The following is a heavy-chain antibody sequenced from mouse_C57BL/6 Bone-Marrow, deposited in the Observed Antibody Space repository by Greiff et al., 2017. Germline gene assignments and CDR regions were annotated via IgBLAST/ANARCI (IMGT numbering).Heavy chain of an antibody. CDR3: ARREFITTVRDY. D-gene: IGHD1-1*01. CDR2: IYPRSGNT. J-gene: IGHJ4*01. CDR1: GYTFTSSG. Sequence: VQLQQSGAELARPGASVKLSCKASGYTFTSSGISWVKQRTGQGLEWIGEIYPRSGNTYYNEKFKGKATLTADKSSSTAYMELRSLTSEDSAVYFCARREFITTVRDYWGQGTSVTDSS. V-gene: IGHV1-81*01.